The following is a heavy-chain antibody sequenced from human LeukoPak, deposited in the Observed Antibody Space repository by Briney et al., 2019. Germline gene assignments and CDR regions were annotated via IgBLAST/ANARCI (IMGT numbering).Heavy chain of an antibody. V-gene: IGHV3-11*04. CDR2: ISSSGSTI. CDR3: AGDIVVVPAWNWFDP. D-gene: IGHD2-2*01. CDR1: GLTFSDYY. J-gene: IGHJ5*02. Sequence: GGSLRLSCAASGLTFSDYYMSWIRQAPGKGLEWVSYISSSGSTIYYADSVKGRFTISRDNAKNSLYLQMNSLRAEDTAVYYCAGDIVVVPAWNWFDPWGQGTLVTVSS.